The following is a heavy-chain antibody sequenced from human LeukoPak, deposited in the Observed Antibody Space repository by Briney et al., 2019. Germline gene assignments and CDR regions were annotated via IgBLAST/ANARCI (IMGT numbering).Heavy chain of an antibody. CDR2: ISSSSSYI. CDR3: ARGPAAGLFDY. V-gene: IGHV3-21*01. Sequence: GGSLRLSCAASGFTFSSYSMNWVRQAPGKGLEWISSISSSSSYIYYADSVKGRFTISRDNTKNSLYLQMNSLGAEDTAVYYCARGPAAGLFDYWGQGTLVTVSS. J-gene: IGHJ4*02. D-gene: IGHD6-13*01. CDR1: GFTFSSYS.